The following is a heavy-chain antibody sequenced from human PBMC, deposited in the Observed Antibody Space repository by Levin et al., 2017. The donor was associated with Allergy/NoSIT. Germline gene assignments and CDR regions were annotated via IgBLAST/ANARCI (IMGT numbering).Heavy chain of an antibody. J-gene: IGHJ4*02. CDR2: MNPKSGNT. D-gene: IGHD6-19*01. CDR3: ARKVSGGGWWFYY. Sequence: GASVKVSCKTSGYTFANYDINWVRQATGQGLEWVGWMNPKSGNTGYGQKFQGRLTMTTDTSTSTAYMELDSLKYEDTAVYYCARKVSGGGWWFYYWGQGTLVTVSS. V-gene: IGHV1-8*01. CDR1: GYTFANYD.